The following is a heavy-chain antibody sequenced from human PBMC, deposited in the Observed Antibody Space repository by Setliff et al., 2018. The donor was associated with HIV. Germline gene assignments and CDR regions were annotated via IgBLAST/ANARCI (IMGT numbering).Heavy chain of an antibody. D-gene: IGHD2-15*01. V-gene: IGHV3-23*01. Sequence: GGSLRLSCAASGFTFSDYAMTWVRQPPGKGLEWVSAIGDSGGATENADSVKGRFTISRDNSKKMLYLQMNSLRAEDTAVYYCAKCGGTCWHNFFGPWGQGTLVTVSS. CDR3: AKCGGTCWHNFFGP. CDR2: IGDSGGAT. CDR1: GFTFSDYA. J-gene: IGHJ5*02.